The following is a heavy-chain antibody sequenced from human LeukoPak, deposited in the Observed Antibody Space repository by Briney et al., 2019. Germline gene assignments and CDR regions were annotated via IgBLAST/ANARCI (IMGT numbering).Heavy chain of an antibody. V-gene: IGHV3-23*01. D-gene: IGHD3-22*01. Sequence: TGGSLRLSCAASGFTFSSYAMSWVRQAPGKGLEWVSAISGSGGSTYYADSVKGRFTISRDNSKNTLYLQMNSLRAEDTAVYYCVKSWNYYDSSGDDALDIWGQGTMVTVSS. J-gene: IGHJ3*02. CDR3: VKSWNYYDSSGDDALDI. CDR1: GFTFSSYA. CDR2: ISGSGGST.